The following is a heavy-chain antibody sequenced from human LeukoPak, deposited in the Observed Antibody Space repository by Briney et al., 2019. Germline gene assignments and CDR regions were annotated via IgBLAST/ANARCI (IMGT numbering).Heavy chain of an antibody. J-gene: IGHJ4*02. D-gene: IGHD3-22*01. Sequence: ASVKVSCKASGYTFTSYDINWVRQATGQGLEWMGWMNPNSGNTGYAQKFQGRVTITRNTSISTAYMELSSLRSEDTAVYYCASWYYDSSGYYHFDYWGQGTLVTVSS. V-gene: IGHV1-8*03. CDR3: ASWYYDSSGYYHFDY. CDR1: GYTFTSYD. CDR2: MNPNSGNT.